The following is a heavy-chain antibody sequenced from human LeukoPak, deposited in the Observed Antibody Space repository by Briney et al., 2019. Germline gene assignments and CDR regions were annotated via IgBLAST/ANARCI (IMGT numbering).Heavy chain of an antibody. CDR2: IYYSGST. CDR1: GGSISSGDYY. Sequence: PSETLSLTCTVSGGSISSGDYYWSWIRLPPGKGLEWIGYIYYSGSTYYNPSLKSRVTISVDTSKNQFSLKLSSVTAADTAVYYCAREGSGYPFDYWGQGTLVTVSS. D-gene: IGHD3-22*01. J-gene: IGHJ4*02. V-gene: IGHV4-30-4*08. CDR3: AREGSGYPFDY.